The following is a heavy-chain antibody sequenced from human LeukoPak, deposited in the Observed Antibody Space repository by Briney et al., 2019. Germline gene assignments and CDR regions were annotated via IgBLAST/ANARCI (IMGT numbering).Heavy chain of an antibody. CDR1: GGTFSSYA. CDR3: ARDRTLDY. CDR2: IIPIFGTA. V-gene: IGHV1-69*05. J-gene: IGHJ4*02. Sequence: ASVKVSCKASGGTFSSYAISWVRQAPGQGLEWMGGIIPIFGTANYAQKFQGRVTMTRDTSTSTVYMELSSLRSEDTAVYYCARDRTLDYWGQGTLVTVSS.